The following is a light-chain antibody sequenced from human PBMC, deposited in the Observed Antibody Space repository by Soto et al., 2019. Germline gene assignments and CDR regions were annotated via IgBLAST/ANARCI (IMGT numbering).Light chain of an antibody. CDR2: EVS. CDR1: SSDVGSYNL. J-gene: IGLJ1*01. CDR3: CSSAGSSTPLI. V-gene: IGLV2-23*02. Sequence: QAVLSQPSSVSASPGQSITISCTGTSSDVGSYNLVSWYQQHPGKAPKLMIYEVSKRPSGVSNRFSGSKSGNTASLTISGLQAEDEADYYCCSSAGSSTPLIFGTGTKVTVL.